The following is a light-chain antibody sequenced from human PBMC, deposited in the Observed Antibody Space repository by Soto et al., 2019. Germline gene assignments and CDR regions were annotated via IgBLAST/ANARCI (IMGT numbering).Light chain of an antibody. CDR2: GAS. V-gene: IGKV3-20*01. Sequence: EIVSTQSPGTLSLSPGERATLSCSASQSVSSSYLAWYQQKPGQAPRPLIYGASSRAIGIPDRFSGSGSGTDFTLTISRLEPEDFAVYYCQQYGSSPWTFGQGTKVEIK. CDR1: QSVSSSY. J-gene: IGKJ1*01. CDR3: QQYGSSPWT.